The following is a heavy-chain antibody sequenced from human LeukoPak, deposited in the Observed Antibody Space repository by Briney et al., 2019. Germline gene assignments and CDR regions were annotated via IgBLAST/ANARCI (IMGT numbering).Heavy chain of an antibody. CDR3: ARDPQTYYYDSSGPAQAFDI. CDR2: IIPILGIA. J-gene: IGHJ3*02. V-gene: IGHV1-69*04. D-gene: IGHD3-22*01. Sequence: PVKVSCKASGGTFSSYAISWVRQAPGHGLEWMGRIIPILGIANYAQKFQGRVTITADKSTSTAYMELSSLRSEDTAVYYCARDPQTYYYDSSGPAQAFDIWGQGTMVTVSS. CDR1: GGTFSSYA.